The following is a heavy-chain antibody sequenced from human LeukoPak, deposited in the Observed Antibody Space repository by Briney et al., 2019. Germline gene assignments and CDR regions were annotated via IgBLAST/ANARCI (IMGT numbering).Heavy chain of an antibody. CDR1: GFTFSSYA. Sequence: PGRSLRLSCAASGFTFSSYAMHWVRQAPGKGLEWVAVISYDGSNKYYADSVKGRFTISRDNSKNTLYLQMNSLRAEDTAVYYCARAGGYGRYFDYWGQGTLVTVSS. D-gene: IGHD5-12*01. V-gene: IGHV3-30-3*01. J-gene: IGHJ4*02. CDR3: ARAGGYGRYFDY. CDR2: ISYDGSNK.